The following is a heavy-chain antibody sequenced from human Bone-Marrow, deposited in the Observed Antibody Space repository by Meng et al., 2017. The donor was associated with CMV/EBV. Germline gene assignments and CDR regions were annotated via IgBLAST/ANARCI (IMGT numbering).Heavy chain of an antibody. D-gene: IGHD3-10*01. J-gene: IGHJ5*02. CDR1: GGTFSSYA. CDR3: ARDHGVLLWFGVAGNWFDP. CDR2: IIPILGIA. V-gene: IGHV1-69*10. Sequence: SVKVSCKASGGTFSSYAISWVRQAPGQGLEWMGGIIPILGIANYAQKFQGRVTITADKSTSTAYMELSSLRSEDTAVYYCARDHGVLLWFGVAGNWFDPWGQGTLVTVSS.